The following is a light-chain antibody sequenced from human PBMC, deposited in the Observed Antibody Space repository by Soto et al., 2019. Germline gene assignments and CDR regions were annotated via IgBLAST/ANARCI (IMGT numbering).Light chain of an antibody. J-gene: IGKJ5*01. CDR2: NAS. CDR1: QSVSSW. Sequence: DIQMTQSPSTLSASAGDRAIITCRASQSVSSWLAWYQHKPGKAPKLLIYNASSIDSGVPSRFSGSGSGTDFPLTINSLQTDDFANYYYQQHKSYPFTFGQGTQLEIK. CDR3: QQHKSYPFT. V-gene: IGKV1-5*03.